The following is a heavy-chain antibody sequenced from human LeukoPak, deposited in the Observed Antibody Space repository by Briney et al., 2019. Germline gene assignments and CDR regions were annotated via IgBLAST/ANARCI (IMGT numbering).Heavy chain of an antibody. J-gene: IGHJ5*02. Sequence: GASVKVSCKASGYIFTSYGISWVRQAPGQGLEWMGWISVYNGNTNYPQRLQGRVTMTTDTSTTTAYMELRSLRSDDTAVYYCARGPTLSSRRRFDPWGQGTLVTVSS. CDR1: GYIFTSYG. CDR2: ISVYNGNT. D-gene: IGHD6-13*01. CDR3: ARGPTLSSRRRFDP. V-gene: IGHV1-18*01.